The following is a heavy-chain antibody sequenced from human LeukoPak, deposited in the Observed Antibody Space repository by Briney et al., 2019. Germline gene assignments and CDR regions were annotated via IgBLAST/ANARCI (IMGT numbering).Heavy chain of an antibody. CDR3: ARTRYTNYMDV. J-gene: IGHJ6*03. V-gene: IGHV4-59*11. D-gene: IGHD2-2*02. Sequence: SETLSLTCTVSGSPISGHYWSWIRQPPGKGLEWIGYIYYTGDTDYNPSLKSRVTISVDTSKSQFSLKLSSVTAADTAVYYCARTRYTNYMDVWGKGTTVTVSS. CDR1: GSPISGHY. CDR2: IYYTGDT.